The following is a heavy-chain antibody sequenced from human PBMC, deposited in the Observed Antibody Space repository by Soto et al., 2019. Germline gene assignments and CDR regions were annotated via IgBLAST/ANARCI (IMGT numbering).Heavy chain of an antibody. CDR1: GFTFSRFW. CDR3: ARALGSEPDEL. D-gene: IGHD6-19*01. Sequence: EVQLVESGGGLVQPGGSLRLSCAASGFTFSRFWMSWVRQAPGKGLEWVANIKQNGSEKYYVDSVKGRFTISRDNAKNSLYLQMNSLRAEDTAVYYCARALGSEPDELWGQGTLVTVSS. V-gene: IGHV3-7*01. J-gene: IGHJ4*02. CDR2: IKQNGSEK.